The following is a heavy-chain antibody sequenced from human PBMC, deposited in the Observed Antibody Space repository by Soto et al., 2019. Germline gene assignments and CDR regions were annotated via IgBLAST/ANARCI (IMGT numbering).Heavy chain of an antibody. CDR2: ISSNGGST. CDR3: VKAVFSGYYYVPFDY. V-gene: IGHV3-64D*06. D-gene: IGHD1-26*01. J-gene: IGHJ4*02. Sequence: PGGSLRLSCSASGFTFSRYAMHWVRQAPGKGLEYVSAISSNGGSTYYADSVKGRFTISRDNSKNTLYLQMSSLRAEDTAVYFCVKAVFSGYYYVPFDYWGQGTLVTVSS. CDR1: GFTFSRYA.